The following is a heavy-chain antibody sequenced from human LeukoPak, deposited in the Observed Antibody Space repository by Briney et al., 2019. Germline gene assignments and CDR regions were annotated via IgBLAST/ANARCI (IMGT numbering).Heavy chain of an antibody. V-gene: IGHV4-39*01. CDR3: ARRQASYFDY. Sequence: PSETLSLTCTVSGDSISSSSYYWGWIRQPPGKGLEWIGSIYYSRSTYYNPSLKSRITISVDTSKNQFSRKLSSVTAADTAVYYCARRQASYFDYWGQGTLVTASS. CDR2: IYYSRST. CDR1: GDSISSSSYY. J-gene: IGHJ4*02.